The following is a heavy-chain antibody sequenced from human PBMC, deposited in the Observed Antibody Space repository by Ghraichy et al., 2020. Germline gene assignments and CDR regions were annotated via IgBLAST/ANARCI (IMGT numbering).Heavy chain of an antibody. CDR3: TRIEDPGV. D-gene: IGHD2-15*01. CDR1: GFTFSNYW. Sequence: GGSLRLSCAASGFTFSNYWMHWVRQVPGKGLVWVSNINRDGSTTNYADSVKGRFTISRDNAKNTLYLQMNSLRVEDTAVYYCTRIEDPGVWGQGTLVTVSS. CDR2: INRDGSTT. J-gene: IGHJ4*02. V-gene: IGHV3-74*01.